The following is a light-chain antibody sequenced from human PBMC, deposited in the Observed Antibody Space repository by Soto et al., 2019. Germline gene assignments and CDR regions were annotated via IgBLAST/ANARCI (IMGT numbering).Light chain of an antibody. CDR3: QQRTNWPT. Sequence: EVVLTQSPATLSLPPGERATLSCRASQSISSYLAWYQQKPGQAPRLLIYEASDRAIGIPARFRGRGSGTDFTLTINSLEPEDFAVYYCQQRTNWPTFGQGTKVDI. CDR2: EAS. CDR1: QSISSY. J-gene: IGKJ1*01. V-gene: IGKV3-11*01.